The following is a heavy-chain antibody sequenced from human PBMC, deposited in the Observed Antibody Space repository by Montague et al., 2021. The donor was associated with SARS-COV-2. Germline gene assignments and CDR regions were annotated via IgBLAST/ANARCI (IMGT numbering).Heavy chain of an antibody. Sequence: SETLSLTCAVYGGSFSGYYWSWIRQPPGMGLEWIGETNDSGRTXXXPSXXXRVTISVDTSKNQFSLRLSSVTAAETAVYYCARGYCSGSGCYYYYGMDVWGQGTTVTVSS. CDR3: ARGYCSGSGCYYYYGMDV. V-gene: IGHV4-34*01. D-gene: IGHD2-15*01. J-gene: IGHJ6*02. CDR2: TNDSGRT. CDR1: GGSFSGYY.